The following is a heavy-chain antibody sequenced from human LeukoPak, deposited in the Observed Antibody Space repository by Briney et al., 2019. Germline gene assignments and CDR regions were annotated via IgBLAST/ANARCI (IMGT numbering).Heavy chain of an antibody. CDR2: ISSSSSTI. CDR1: GFTFSSYS. Sequence: GGSLRLSCAASGFTFSSYSVNWVRQAPGKGLEWLSYISSSSSTIYYADSVKGRFTISRDNAKNSLYLHLNSLRDEDTAVYYCATWLPDYWGQGILVTVSS. J-gene: IGHJ4*02. D-gene: IGHD5-24*01. V-gene: IGHV3-48*02. CDR3: ATWLPDY.